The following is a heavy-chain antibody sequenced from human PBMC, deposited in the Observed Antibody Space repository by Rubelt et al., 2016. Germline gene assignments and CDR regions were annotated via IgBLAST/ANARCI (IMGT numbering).Heavy chain of an antibody. V-gene: IGHV1-18*01. Sequence: QVQLVQSGAEVKMPGASVKVSCKASGYTFTNHGIAWVRQAPGQGLEWVGWTSSNNGNTNYAQNLQGRVTMTTDKATSTAYMELRSLRSDDTAVYYCAGDGYFDLWGRGTLVTVSS. CDR1: GYTFTNHG. CDR3: AGDGYFDL. J-gene: IGHJ2*01. CDR2: TSSNNGNT.